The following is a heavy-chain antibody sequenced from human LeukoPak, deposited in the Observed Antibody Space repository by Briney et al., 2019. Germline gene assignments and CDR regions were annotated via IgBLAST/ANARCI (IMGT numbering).Heavy chain of an antibody. J-gene: IGHJ4*02. V-gene: IGHV3-21*04. Sequence: PGGSLRLSCAASGFTFSSYSMNWVRQAPGKGLEWVSSISSSSGYIYYADSVKGRFTISRDNAKNSLCLQMNSLRAEDTAVYYCAKKAAAGTPYWGQGTLVTVSS. D-gene: IGHD6-13*01. CDR1: GFTFSSYS. CDR2: ISSSSGYI. CDR3: AKKAAAGTPY.